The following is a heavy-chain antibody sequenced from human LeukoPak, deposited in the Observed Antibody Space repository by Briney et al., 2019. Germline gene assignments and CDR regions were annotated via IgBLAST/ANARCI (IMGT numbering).Heavy chain of an antibody. CDR1: GYSFTSYW. CDR3: ARHLLVRGVIDYMDV. CDR2: IYPDDSDT. J-gene: IGHJ6*03. V-gene: IGHV5-51*01. D-gene: IGHD3-10*01. Sequence: GESLKISCKGSGYSFTSYWIGWVRQMPGKGLEWMGIIYPDDSDTRYSPSFQGQVTISADKSISTAYLQWSSLKASDTAMYYCARHLLVRGVIDYMDVWGKGTTVTVSS.